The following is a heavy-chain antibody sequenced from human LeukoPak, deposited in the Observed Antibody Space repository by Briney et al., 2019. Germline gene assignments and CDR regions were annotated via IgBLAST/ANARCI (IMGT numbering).Heavy chain of an antibody. CDR3: ARDIVSGPPFDY. Sequence: ASVQVSCQASGYTFTSYGFSWVRQAPGQGLEWMGWISAYNGDTNYAQKVQGRVTMTTDTSTSTAYMELRSLRSDDTAIYYCARDIVSGPPFDYWGQGTLVTVSS. CDR2: ISAYNGDT. V-gene: IGHV1-18*01. CDR1: GYTFTSYG. J-gene: IGHJ4*02. D-gene: IGHD2-15*01.